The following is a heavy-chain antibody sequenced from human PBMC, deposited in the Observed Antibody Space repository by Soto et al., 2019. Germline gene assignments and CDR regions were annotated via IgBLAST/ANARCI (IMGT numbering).Heavy chain of an antibody. CDR2: IYSDDRT. CDR3: TRERFLEWLVGVRFWAFDN. CDR1: GFTVSSNY. D-gene: IGHD3-3*01. V-gene: IGHV3-53*01. J-gene: IGHJ3*02. Sequence: GGSLRLSCAASGFTVSSNYMNWVRQAPGKGLEWVSVIYSDDRTYYADSVKGRFTISRDNSKNTVYLQLNSLRAEDTAVYYCTRERFLEWLVGVRFWAFDNWGQGTMVTVSS.